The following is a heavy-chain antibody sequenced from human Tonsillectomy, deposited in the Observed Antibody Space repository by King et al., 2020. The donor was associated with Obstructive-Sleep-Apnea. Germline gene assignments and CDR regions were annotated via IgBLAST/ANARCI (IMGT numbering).Heavy chain of an antibody. D-gene: IGHD1-20*01. CDR1: DYSISSGYY. CDR3: ARASVTGTPTPYFDF. J-gene: IGHJ4*02. Sequence: LQLQESGPGLVKPSETLSLTCTVSDYSISSGYYGAWIRQPPGKGLEWIGSIYHSGSTFYNSSLKSRVTISLDTSKNQFSLNLNSVTAADTAVYYCARASVTGTPTPYFDFWGQGTLVTVSS. CDR2: IYHSGST. V-gene: IGHV4-38-2*02.